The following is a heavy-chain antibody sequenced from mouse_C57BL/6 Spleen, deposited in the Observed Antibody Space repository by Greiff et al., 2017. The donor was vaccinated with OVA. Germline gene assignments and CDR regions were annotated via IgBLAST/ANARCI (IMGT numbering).Heavy chain of an antibody. Sequence: QVQLQQPGAELVKPGASVKLSCKASGYTFTSYWMHWVKQRPGQGLAWIGMIHPNSGSTNYNEKFKSKATLTVDKSSSTAYMQRSSLTSEDSAVYYCARKINYYGSSYDAMDYWGQGTSVTVSS. CDR1: GYTFTSYW. CDR3: ARKINYYGSSYDAMDY. J-gene: IGHJ4*01. D-gene: IGHD1-1*01. V-gene: IGHV1-64*01. CDR2: IHPNSGST.